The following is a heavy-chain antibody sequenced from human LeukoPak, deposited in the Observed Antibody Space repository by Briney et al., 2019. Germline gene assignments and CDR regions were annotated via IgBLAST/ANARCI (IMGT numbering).Heavy chain of an antibody. D-gene: IGHD2-15*01. J-gene: IGHJ3*02. CDR3: AKGGCGGGGCYSESAFGI. CDR2: IRYDGSDK. CDR1: GFTFSSYG. Sequence: GGSLRLSCAASGFTFSSYGMHWVRQAPGKGLEWVAFIRYDGSDKYYADSVEGRFTISRDNSKNTLYLHMNSLRTEDTAVYYCAKGGCGGGGCYSESAFGIWGLGTMVTVSS. V-gene: IGHV3-30*02.